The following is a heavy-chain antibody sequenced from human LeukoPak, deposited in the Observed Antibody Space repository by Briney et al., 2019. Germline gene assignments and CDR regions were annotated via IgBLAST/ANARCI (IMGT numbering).Heavy chain of an antibody. CDR1: GGTFSSYA. J-gene: IGHJ5*02. Sequence: SVKVSCKASGGTFSSYAISWVRQAPGQGLEWMGRIIPILGIANYAQKFQGRVTITAHKSTSTAYMELSSLRSEDTAVYYCARKATCSSTSYYTLGDWFDPWGQGTLVTVSS. CDR2: IIPILGIA. CDR3: ARKATCSSTSYYTLGDWFDP. D-gene: IGHD2-2*02. V-gene: IGHV1-69*04.